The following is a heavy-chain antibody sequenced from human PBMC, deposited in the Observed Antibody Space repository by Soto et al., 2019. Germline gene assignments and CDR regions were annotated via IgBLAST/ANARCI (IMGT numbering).Heavy chain of an antibody. V-gene: IGHV1-8*01. Sequence: QVQLVQSGAEVKKPGASVKVSCKASGYTFTSYDINWVRQATGQGLEWMGWMNPNSGNTGYAQKSPGRVTMTRNTSISTAYMELSSLRSEDTAVYYCARRGYSSSWYYYYYYGMDVWGQGTTVTVSS. CDR3: ARRGYSSSWYYYYYYGMDV. CDR1: GYTFTSYD. CDR2: MNPNSGNT. D-gene: IGHD6-13*01. J-gene: IGHJ6*02.